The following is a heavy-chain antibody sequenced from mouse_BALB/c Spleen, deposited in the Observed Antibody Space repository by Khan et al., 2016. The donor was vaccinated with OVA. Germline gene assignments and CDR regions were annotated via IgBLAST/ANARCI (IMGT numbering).Heavy chain of an antibody. CDR1: GYTFTEYG. CDR2: INTYTGEP. Sequence: QVQLKRSGPELKKPGETVKISCKASGYTFTEYGMNWVKQAPGEGLKWMGWINTYTGEPTYVDDFKGRFALSLETSASTAYLQINNLKNEDTATYFCASGGYWYFDVWGAGTTVTVSS. D-gene: IGHD1-1*02. V-gene: IGHV9-3-1*01. J-gene: IGHJ1*01. CDR3: ASGGYWYFDV.